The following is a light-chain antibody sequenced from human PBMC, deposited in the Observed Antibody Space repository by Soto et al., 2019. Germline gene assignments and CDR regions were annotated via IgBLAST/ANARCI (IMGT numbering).Light chain of an antibody. CDR2: GAS. J-gene: IGKJ5*01. CDR3: QHYKNWPPIT. CDR1: QSVSSN. Sequence: EIVMTQSPATLAVSPGERATLSCRASQSVSSNLAWYQQKPGQATWLLLYGASTRPTGIPARYSGSGSGTKFTLTISSLQSEDFAVYYCQHYKNWPPITFGQGTRLEIK. V-gene: IGKV3-15*01.